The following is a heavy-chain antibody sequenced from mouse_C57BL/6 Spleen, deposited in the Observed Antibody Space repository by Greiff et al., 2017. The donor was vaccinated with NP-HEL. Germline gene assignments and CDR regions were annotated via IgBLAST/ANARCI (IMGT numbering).Heavy chain of an antibody. CDR2: IDPSDSYT. V-gene: IGHV1-50*01. CDR3: ASRATAVEGFAY. Sequence: VQLQQPGAELVKPGASVKLSCKASGYTFTSYWMQWVKQRPGQGLEWIGEIDPSDSYTNYNQKFKGKATLTVDTSSRTAYMQLSSLTSEDSAVYYCASRATAVEGFAYWGQGTLVTVSA. CDR1: GYTFTSYW. J-gene: IGHJ3*01. D-gene: IGHD1-1*01.